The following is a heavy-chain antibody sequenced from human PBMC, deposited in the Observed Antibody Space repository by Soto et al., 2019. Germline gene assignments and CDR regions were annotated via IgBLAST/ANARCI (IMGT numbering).Heavy chain of an antibody. CDR2: ISSSSSYI. Sequence: EVQLVESGGGLVKPGGSLRLSCAASGFTFSSYSMNWVRQAPGKGLEWVSSISSSSSYIYYADSVKGRFTSSRDNAKNSLYLQMNSLRAEDTAVYYCARGRYSSSWRTGVGYWGQGTLVTVSS. CDR1: GFTFSSYS. V-gene: IGHV3-21*01. CDR3: ARGRYSSSWRTGVGY. D-gene: IGHD6-13*01. J-gene: IGHJ4*02.